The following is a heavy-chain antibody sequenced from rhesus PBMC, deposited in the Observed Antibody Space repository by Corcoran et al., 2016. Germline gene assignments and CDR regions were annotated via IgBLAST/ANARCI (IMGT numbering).Heavy chain of an antibody. CDR3: ARRLHGWNDFSLDV. CDR2: IGGSRTST. D-gene: IGHD1-14*01. V-gene: IGHV4-165*02. J-gene: IGHJ5-2*02. Sequence: QVQLPESGPGLVQPSEPLSLTCAVSGGSISGYYWNWIRQPPGKGLEWIGYIGGSRTSTYYNPSREGRVTISTDTSKNQVSLKRSSVTAADTAVYYCARRLHGWNDFSLDVWGRGVLVTVSS. CDR1: GGSISGYY.